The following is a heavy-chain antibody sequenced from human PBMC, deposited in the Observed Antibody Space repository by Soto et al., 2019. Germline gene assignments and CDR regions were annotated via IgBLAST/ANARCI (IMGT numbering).Heavy chain of an antibody. CDR2: INHSGST. D-gene: IGHD1-1*01. Sequence: QVQLQQWGAGLLKPSETLSLTCAVYGGSFSGYYWSWIRQPPGKGLEWIGEINHSGSTNDNPSLKSRVTISVDTSKNQFSLKLSSVTAADTAVYYCARCRRVHSNSYYGMDVWGQGTTVTVSS. V-gene: IGHV4-34*01. J-gene: IGHJ6*02. CDR3: ARCRRVHSNSYYGMDV. CDR1: GGSFSGYY.